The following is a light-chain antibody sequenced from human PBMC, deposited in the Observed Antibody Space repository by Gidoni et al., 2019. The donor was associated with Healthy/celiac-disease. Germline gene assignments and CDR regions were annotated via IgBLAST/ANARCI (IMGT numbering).Light chain of an antibody. CDR1: QSVNSN. CDR2: GAS. J-gene: IGKJ1*01. V-gene: IGKV3-15*01. Sequence: EIVMTQSPATLSMSPGERATLSCRTSQSVNSNLAWYQQKPGQAPRLLIYGASTRATGIPARFSGSGSGTVFTLTISSLQSEDFAVYYCQQYDNWPPTFGQGTKVEIK. CDR3: QQYDNWPPT.